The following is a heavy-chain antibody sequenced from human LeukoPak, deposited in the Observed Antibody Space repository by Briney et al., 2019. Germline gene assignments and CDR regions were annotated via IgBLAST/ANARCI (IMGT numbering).Heavy chain of an antibody. CDR1: GFTFSSYA. D-gene: IGHD4-17*01. CDR3: AKGGGDYLIYYGMDV. V-gene: IGHV3-23*01. CDR2: VSGSGGST. J-gene: IGHJ6*02. Sequence: PGGSLSLSCAASGFTFSSYAMSWVRQAPGKGLEWVSGVSGSGGSTYYADSVKGRFTISRDNSKNTLYLQMNTLRAEDTAVYYCAKGGGDYLIYYGMDVWGQGTTVTVSS.